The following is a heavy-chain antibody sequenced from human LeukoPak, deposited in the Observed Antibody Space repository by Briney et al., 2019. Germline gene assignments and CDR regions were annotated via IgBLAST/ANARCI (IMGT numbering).Heavy chain of an antibody. CDR3: AGDLHGVDFDI. V-gene: IGHV1-45*02. CDR2: ITPFNGNT. D-gene: IGHD3-10*01. J-gene: IGHJ3*02. Sequence: SVKVSCKASGYTFTYRYLHWARQAPGQALEWMGWITPFNGNTNYAQKFQDRVTITRDRSMSTAYMELSSLRSEDTAMYYCAGDLHGVDFDIWGQGTMVTVSS. CDR1: GYTFTYRY.